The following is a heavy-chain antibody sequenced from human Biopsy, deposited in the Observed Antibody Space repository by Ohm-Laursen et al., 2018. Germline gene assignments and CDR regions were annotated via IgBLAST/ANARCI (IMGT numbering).Heavy chain of an antibody. V-gene: IGHV1-69*01. D-gene: IGHD6-19*01. CDR1: GGAFTNYA. CDR3: VAYPSSGFFENNDDFAMDV. J-gene: IGHJ6*02. Sequence: SPVKVSCKPSGGAFTNYAINWVRQAPGHGLEWMGGIITVSETAGYAERFQGRVTITADVTTTTAYMDLSGLRSEDTAVYYCVAYPSSGFFENNDDFAMDVWGQGTTVIVSS. CDR2: IITVSETA.